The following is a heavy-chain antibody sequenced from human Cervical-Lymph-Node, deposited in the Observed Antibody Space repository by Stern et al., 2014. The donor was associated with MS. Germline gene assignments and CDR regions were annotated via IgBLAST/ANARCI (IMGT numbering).Heavy chain of an antibody. Sequence: EVQLLESGAEVKKPGESLKISCKGSGYSFSNFWIGWVRQMPGKGLEWMGIIYPGDSDTKYSPFFQGQVTISAHKSISTAFLQWSSLKASDTAIYYCAKTLSGGSRYFDLWGRGTLVTVSS. CDR1: GYSFSNFW. J-gene: IGHJ2*01. CDR3: AKTLSGGSRYFDL. D-gene: IGHD3-16*01. CDR2: IYPGDSDT. V-gene: IGHV5-51*03.